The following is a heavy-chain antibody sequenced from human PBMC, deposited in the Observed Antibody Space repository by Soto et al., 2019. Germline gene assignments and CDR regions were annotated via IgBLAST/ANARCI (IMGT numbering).Heavy chain of an antibody. D-gene: IGHD3-9*01. V-gene: IGHV1-69*13. CDR1: GGTFSSYA. CDR2: IIPIFGTA. Sequence: ASVKVSCKASGGTFSSYAISWVRQAPGQGLEWMGGIIPIFGTANYAQKFQGRVTITADESTSTAYMELSSLRSEDTAVYYCARGGYDILTGYYSYWGQGTLVTVSS. J-gene: IGHJ4*02. CDR3: ARGGYDILTGYYSY.